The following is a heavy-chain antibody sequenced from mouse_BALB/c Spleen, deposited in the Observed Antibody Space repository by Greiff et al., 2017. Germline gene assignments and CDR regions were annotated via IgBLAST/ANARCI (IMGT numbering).Heavy chain of an antibody. J-gene: IGHJ3*01. V-gene: IGHV14-3*02. Sequence: VQLQQSGAELVKPGASVKLSCTASGFNIKDTYMHWVKQRPEQGLEWIGRIDPANGNTKYDPKFPGKATITADTSSNTAYLQLSSLTSEDTAVYYCAFGFAYWGQGTLVTVSA. CDR2: IDPANGNT. CDR1: GFNIKDTY. CDR3: AFGFAY.